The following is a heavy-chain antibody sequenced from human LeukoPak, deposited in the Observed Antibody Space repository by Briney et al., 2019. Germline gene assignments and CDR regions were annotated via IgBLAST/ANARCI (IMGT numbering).Heavy chain of an antibody. D-gene: IGHD2-21*02. CDR3: AGHALVTSISTYNWFDP. V-gene: IGHV4-39*01. CDR1: GGSISTSDNH. CDR2: MFYGGRT. J-gene: IGHJ5*02. Sequence: SETLPLTCSVSGGSISTSDNHWGWIRQPPGKGLEWIGSMFYGGRTFYSPSLKSRVTISVDTPKNQYSLRLNSVTAADTAVYYCAGHALVTSISTYNWFDPWGQGTLVTVSS.